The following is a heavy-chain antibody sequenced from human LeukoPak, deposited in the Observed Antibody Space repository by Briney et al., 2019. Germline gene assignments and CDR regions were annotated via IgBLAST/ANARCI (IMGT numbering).Heavy chain of an antibody. D-gene: IGHD6-13*01. CDR3: ATSPTGISDPYYFEN. V-gene: IGHV5-51*01. CDR1: GYSFTSYW. CDR2: VYPGDSDT. Sequence: GESLKISCQGSGYSFTSYWIGWVRQRPGKGPEWMGIVYPGDSDTRYSPSFQGQVTISADNSISTAYLQWSSLGASDTATYYCATSPTGISDPYYFENWGQGTLVTVSS. J-gene: IGHJ4*02.